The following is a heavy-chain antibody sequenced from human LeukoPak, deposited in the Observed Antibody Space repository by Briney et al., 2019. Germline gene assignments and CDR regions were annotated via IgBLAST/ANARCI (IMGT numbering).Heavy chain of an antibody. D-gene: IGHD3-3*01. V-gene: IGHV3-21*01. Sequence: PGGSLRLSCAASGFTVSSNYMSWVRQAPGKGLEWVSSISSSSSYIYYADSVKGRFTISRDNAKNSLYLQMNSLRAEDTAVYYCARENRGIFGVVGDYWGQGTLVTVSS. CDR3: ARENRGIFGVVGDY. J-gene: IGHJ4*02. CDR2: ISSSSSYI. CDR1: GFTVSSNY.